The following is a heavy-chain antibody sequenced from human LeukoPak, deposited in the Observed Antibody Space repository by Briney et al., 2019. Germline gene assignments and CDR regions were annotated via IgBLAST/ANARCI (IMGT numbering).Heavy chain of an antibody. Sequence: PGGSLRLSCAASGFTFSRHWMSWVRQAPGRRLEWAANIKQDGSDKYYVDSVKGRFTISRDNAKTSLFLQMNSLRVEDTAVYYCAREVYGDNYFDYWGQGTLVTVAS. CDR3: AREVYGDNYFDY. CDR2: IKQDGSDK. D-gene: IGHD4-17*01. CDR1: GFTFSRHW. V-gene: IGHV3-7*05. J-gene: IGHJ4*02.